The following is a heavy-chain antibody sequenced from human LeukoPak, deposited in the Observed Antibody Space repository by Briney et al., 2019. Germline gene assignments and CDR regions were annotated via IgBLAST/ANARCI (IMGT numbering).Heavy chain of an antibody. CDR3: AADKGGSSGWYSRHYYYYMDV. J-gene: IGHJ6*03. V-gene: IGHV1-8*01. D-gene: IGHD6-19*01. CDR2: MNPNSGNT. Sequence: ASVKVSCKASGYTFTSYDINWVRQATGQGLEWMGWMNPNSGNTGYAQKFQGRVTMTRNTSISTAYMELSSLRSEDTAVYYCAADKGGSSGWYSRHYYYYMDVWGKGTTVAVSS. CDR1: GYTFTSYD.